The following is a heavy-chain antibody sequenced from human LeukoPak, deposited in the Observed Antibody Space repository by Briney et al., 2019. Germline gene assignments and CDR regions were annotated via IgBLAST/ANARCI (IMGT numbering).Heavy chain of an antibody. V-gene: IGHV3-23*01. CDR1: GFTFSSYA. J-gene: IGHJ4*02. CDR2: ISVNGRST. D-gene: IGHD1-26*01. Sequence: AGGSLRLSCAASGFTFSSYAMSWVRQAPGKGLEWVSSISVNGRSTYYADSVKGRFTISRDSSKNTLYLQMNSLRAEDTAIYYCARVFGGTYGGDYWGQGTLVTVSS. CDR3: ARVFGGTYGGDY.